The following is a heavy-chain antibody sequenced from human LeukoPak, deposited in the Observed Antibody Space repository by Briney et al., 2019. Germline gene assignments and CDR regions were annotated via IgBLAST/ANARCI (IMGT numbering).Heavy chain of an antibody. V-gene: IGHV1-18*01. D-gene: IGHD3-3*01. J-gene: IGHJ6*02. CDR3: ARGLQGSGYALVLDV. Sequence: ASVKVSCKASGYTFTSYGISWVRQAPGQGLEWMGWISAYNGNTNYAQELQGRVTMTTDTSTSTAYMELRSLRSDDTAVYYCARGLQGSGYALVLDVWGQGTTVTVSS. CDR2: ISAYNGNT. CDR1: GYTFTSYG.